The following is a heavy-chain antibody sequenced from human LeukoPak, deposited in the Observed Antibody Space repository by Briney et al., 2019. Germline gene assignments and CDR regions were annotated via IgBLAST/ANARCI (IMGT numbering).Heavy chain of an antibody. V-gene: IGHV5-51*01. Sequence: GESLKISCKGPGYSFTSYWIGWVRQMPGKGLEWMGIIHPGDSDTRYSPSFQGQVTISADKSISTAYLQWSSLKASDTAMYYCARKWLFKGHDAFDIWGQGTMVTVSS. J-gene: IGHJ3*02. CDR1: GYSFTSYW. CDR2: IHPGDSDT. D-gene: IGHD6-19*01. CDR3: ARKWLFKGHDAFDI.